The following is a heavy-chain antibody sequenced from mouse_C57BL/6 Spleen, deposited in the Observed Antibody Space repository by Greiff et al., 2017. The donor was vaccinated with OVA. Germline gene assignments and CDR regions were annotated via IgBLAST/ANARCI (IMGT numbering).Heavy chain of an antibody. CDR3: AREGGEDGYYDWYFDV. D-gene: IGHD2-3*01. V-gene: IGHV1-63*01. Sequence: VQLQQSGAELVRPGTSVKMSCKASGYTFTNYWIGWAKQRPGHGLEWIGDIYPGGGYTNYNEKFKGKATLTADKSSSTAYMQFSSLTSEDSAIYYCAREGGEDGYYDWYFDVWGTGTTVTVSS. J-gene: IGHJ1*03. CDR2: IYPGGGYT. CDR1: GYTFTNYW.